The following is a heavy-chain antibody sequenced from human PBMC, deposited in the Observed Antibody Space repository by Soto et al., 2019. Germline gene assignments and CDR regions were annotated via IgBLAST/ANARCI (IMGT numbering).Heavy chain of an antibody. V-gene: IGHV3-23*01. Sequence: GGSLRLSCAASGFTFSNYAMSWVRQAPGKGLEWVSGIVGNGGSTYYADSVKGRFTISRDNAKNTLYLQMNSLRAEDTAVYYCAKDHFGSGTYYFDSWGQGILVTVSS. D-gene: IGHD3-10*01. CDR3: AKDHFGSGTYYFDS. J-gene: IGHJ4*02. CDR1: GFTFSNYA. CDR2: IVGNGGST.